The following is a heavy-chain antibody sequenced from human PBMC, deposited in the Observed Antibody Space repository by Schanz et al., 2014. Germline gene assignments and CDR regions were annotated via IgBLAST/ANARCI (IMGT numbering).Heavy chain of an antibody. Sequence: EVQLVESGGGLVQPGGSLRLSCAASGFSFSTHAMSWVRQAPGQGLEWVSGINTSGGSRYYAESVKGRFTISRDNSKNLVVLQMNSLRVDDTAVYYCTKEDATALWYFKHWGQGTLVTVSS. J-gene: IGHJ1*01. CDR2: INTSGGSR. CDR3: TKEDATALWYFKH. D-gene: IGHD6-13*01. V-gene: IGHV3-23*04. CDR1: GFSFSTHA.